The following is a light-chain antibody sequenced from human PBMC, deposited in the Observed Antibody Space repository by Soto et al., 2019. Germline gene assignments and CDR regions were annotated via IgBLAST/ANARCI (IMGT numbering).Light chain of an antibody. CDR3: HQYNVWPLT. V-gene: IGKV3-15*01. Sequence: ERVMTQSPAALSVSPGERPTLSCRASQSVRSDLAWYQQKPGQXHRXXIYGASLRATGIPARFSAILYGTAGNLNLRSLQSEDGPVYDGHQYNVWPLTFGGGTKVDIK. CDR1: QSVRSD. CDR2: GAS. J-gene: IGKJ4*01.